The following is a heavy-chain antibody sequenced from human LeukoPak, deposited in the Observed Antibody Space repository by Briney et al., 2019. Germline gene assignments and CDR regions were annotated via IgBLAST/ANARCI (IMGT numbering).Heavy chain of an antibody. CDR3: VGSGSYHYFDY. CDR2: ISSSSSYT. CDR1: GFTFSDYY. J-gene: IGHJ4*02. Sequence: GGSLRLSCAASGFTFSDYYMSWIRQAPGKGLEWVSYISSSSSYTNYADSVKGRFTISRDNAKNSLYLQMNSLRAEDRAVYYCVGSGSYHYFDYWGQGSLVTVSS. D-gene: IGHD3-10*01. V-gene: IGHV3-11*06.